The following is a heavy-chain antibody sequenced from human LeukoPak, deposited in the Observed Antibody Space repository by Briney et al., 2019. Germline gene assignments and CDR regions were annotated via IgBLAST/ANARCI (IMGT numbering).Heavy chain of an antibody. D-gene: IGHD3-10*01. V-gene: IGHV4-59*01. CDR2: IYYSGST. Sequence: PSETLSLTCTVSGGSISSYYWSWIRQPPGKGLEWIGHIYYSGSTNYNPSLKSRVTISVDTSKNQFSLKLSSVTAADTAVYYCARGGVTMVRGKSYYYYYMDVWGKGTTVTISS. CDR3: ARGGVTMVRGKSYYYYYMDV. CDR1: GGSISSYY. J-gene: IGHJ6*03.